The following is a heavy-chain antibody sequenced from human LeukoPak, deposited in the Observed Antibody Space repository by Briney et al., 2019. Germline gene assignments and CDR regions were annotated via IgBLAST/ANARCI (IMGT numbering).Heavy chain of an antibody. V-gene: IGHV3-30*04. D-gene: IGHD2-15*01. J-gene: IGHJ4*02. CDR1: GFTFSSYA. CDR2: ISYDGSNK. Sequence: GGSLRLSWAASGFTFSSYAMHWVRQAPGKGLEWVAVISYDGSNKYYADSVKGRFTISRDNSKNTLYLQMNSLRAEDTAVYYCAKDGSQYCSGGSCYSGIWSWGQGTLVTVSS. CDR3: AKDGSQYCSGGSCYSGIWS.